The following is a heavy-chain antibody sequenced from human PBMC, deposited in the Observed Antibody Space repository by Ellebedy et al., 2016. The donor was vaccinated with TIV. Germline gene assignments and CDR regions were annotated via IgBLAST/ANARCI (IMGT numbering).Heavy chain of an antibody. CDR2: ISAYNGNT. CDR1: GYTFTSYG. D-gene: IGHD3-22*01. Sequence: ASVKVSXXASGYTFTSYGISWVRQAPGQGLEWMGWISAYNGNTNYAQKLQGRVTMTTDTSTSTAYMELRSLRSDDTAVYYCARAHYFYYDSRYGMDVWGQGTTVTVSS. V-gene: IGHV1-18*01. CDR3: ARAHYFYYDSRYGMDV. J-gene: IGHJ6*02.